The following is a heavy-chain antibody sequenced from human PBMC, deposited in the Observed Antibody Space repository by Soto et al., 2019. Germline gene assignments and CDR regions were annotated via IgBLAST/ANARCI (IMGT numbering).Heavy chain of an antibody. D-gene: IGHD2-21*02. CDR3: ARVRGDPDAFDI. CDR1: GFTFSSYA. CDR2: ISYDGSNK. Sequence: GGSLRLSCAASGFTFSSYAMHWVRQAPGKGLEWVAVISYDGSNKYYADSVKGRFTISRDNSKNTLYLQMNSLRAEDTAVYYCARVRGDPDAFDIWGQGTMVTVSS. V-gene: IGHV3-30-3*01. J-gene: IGHJ3*02.